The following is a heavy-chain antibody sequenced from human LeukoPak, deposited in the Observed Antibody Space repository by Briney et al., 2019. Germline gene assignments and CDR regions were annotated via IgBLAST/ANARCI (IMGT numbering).Heavy chain of an antibody. CDR3: ARVLGYCSSTSCNYMDV. D-gene: IGHD2-2*01. J-gene: IGHJ6*03. CDR1: GGSISSDNYF. Sequence: SETLSLTCTVSGGSISSDNYFWGWIRQPPGRGLKWIGSIFYSGSTYYSPSLKSRVAISVDTSKNQFSLNLRSVTAVDTAVYYCARVLGYCSSTSCNYMDVWGKGTTVTVSS. V-gene: IGHV4-39*01. CDR2: IFYSGST.